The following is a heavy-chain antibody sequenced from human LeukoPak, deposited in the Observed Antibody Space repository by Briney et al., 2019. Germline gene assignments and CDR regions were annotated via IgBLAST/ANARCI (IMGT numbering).Heavy chain of an antibody. CDR2: ISGSGGST. Sequence: GGSLRLSCAASGFTFTTYAMSWVRQAPGKGLEWVSAISGSGGSTYYADSVKGRFTISRDNAKNTLYLQMNSLRAEDTAVYYCARGATYAYYQDYWGQGTLVTVSS. J-gene: IGHJ4*02. V-gene: IGHV3-23*01. CDR3: ARGATYAYYQDY. D-gene: IGHD1-26*01. CDR1: GFTFTTYA.